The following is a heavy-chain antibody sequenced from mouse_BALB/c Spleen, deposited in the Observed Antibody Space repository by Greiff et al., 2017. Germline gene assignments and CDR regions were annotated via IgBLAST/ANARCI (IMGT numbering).Heavy chain of an antibody. CDR1: GYTFTSYW. CDR2: INPSNGRT. D-gene: IGHD1-1*01. V-gene: IGHV1S81*02. CDR3: ARRYYGSQFAY. J-gene: IGHJ3*01. Sequence: VQLQQSGAELVKPGASVKLSCKASGYTFTSYWMHWVKQRPGQGLEWIGEINPSNGRTNYNEKFKSKATLTVDKSSSTAYMQLSSLTSEDSAVYYCARRYYGSQFAYWGQGTLVTVSA.